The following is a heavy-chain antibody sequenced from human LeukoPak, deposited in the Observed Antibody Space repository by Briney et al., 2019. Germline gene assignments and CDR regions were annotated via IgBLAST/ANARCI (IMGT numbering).Heavy chain of an antibody. CDR2: IYYSGST. CDR1: GGSISSSSYY. CDR3: AGDGGNGAFGY. Sequence: SETLSHTCTVSGGSISSSSYYWGWIRQPPGKGLEWIGSIYYSGSTYYNPSLKSRVTISVDTSKNQFSLKLSSVTAADTAVYYCAGDGGNGAFGYWGQGTLVTVSS. D-gene: IGHD4-23*01. J-gene: IGHJ4*02. V-gene: IGHV4-39*07.